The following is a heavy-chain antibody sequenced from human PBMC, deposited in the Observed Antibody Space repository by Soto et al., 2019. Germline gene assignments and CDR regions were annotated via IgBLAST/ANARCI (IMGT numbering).Heavy chain of an antibody. D-gene: IGHD2-8*01. CDR2: IYPGDSDT. Sequence: GESLKISCKGSGYSFTSYWIGWVRQMPGKGLEWMGIIYPGDSDTRYSPSFQGQVTISADKSISTAYLQWSSLKASDTAMYYCARHVSDDIVLMVYAPNYYGMDVWGQGTTVTLSS. CDR3: ARHVSDDIVLMVYAPNYYGMDV. J-gene: IGHJ6*02. CDR1: GYSFTSYW. V-gene: IGHV5-51*01.